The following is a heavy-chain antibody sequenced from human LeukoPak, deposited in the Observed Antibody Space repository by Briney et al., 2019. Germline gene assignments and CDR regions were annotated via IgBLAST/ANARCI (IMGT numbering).Heavy chain of an antibody. D-gene: IGHD6-13*01. V-gene: IGHV4-34*01. J-gene: IGHJ5*02. CDR3: ARAPSPRYSSRQHPWFDP. Sequence: SETLCLTCAVYGGSFSGYYWSWIRQPPGKGLEWIGEINHSGSTNYNPSLKNRVTISVDTSKNQFSLKLSSVPAADTAVYYWARAPSPRYSSRQHPWFDPWGQGTLVTVSS. CDR2: INHSGST. CDR1: GGSFSGYY.